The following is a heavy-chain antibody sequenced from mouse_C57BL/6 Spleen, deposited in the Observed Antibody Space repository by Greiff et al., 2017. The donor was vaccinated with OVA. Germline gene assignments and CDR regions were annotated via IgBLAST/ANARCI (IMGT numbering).Heavy chain of an antibody. CDR1: GFSLTSYG. CDR3: AKTYYGSSYDAMDY. CDR2: IWRGGST. V-gene: IGHV2-5*01. D-gene: IGHD1-1*01. J-gene: IGHJ4*01. Sequence: VQLQQSGPGLVQPSQSLSITCTVSGFSLTSYGVHWVRQSPGKGLEWLGVIWRGGSTDYNAAFMSRLSITKDNSKSQVFFKMNSPQADDTAIYYCAKTYYGSSYDAMDYWGQGTSVTVSS.